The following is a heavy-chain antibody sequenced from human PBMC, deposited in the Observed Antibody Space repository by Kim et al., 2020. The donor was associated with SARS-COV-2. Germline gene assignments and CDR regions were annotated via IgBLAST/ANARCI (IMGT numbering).Heavy chain of an antibody. CDR2: IRSKANSYAT. CDR1: GFTFSDSP. CDR3: TRMPGTPFAFWDAVYM. J-gene: IGHJ3*02. V-gene: IGHV3-73*01. Sequence: GGSLRLSCAASGFTFSDSPMHWVRQASGKGLEWVCRIRSKANSYATAYAASVRGRFIISSDDSKNTAFLLMNSLKTEDTSVDYCTRMPGTPFAFWDAVYMCVQGAMCTVSS. D-gene: IGHD1-1*01.